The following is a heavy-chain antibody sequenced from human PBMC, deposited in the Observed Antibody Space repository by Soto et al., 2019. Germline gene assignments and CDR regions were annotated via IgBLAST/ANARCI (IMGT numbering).Heavy chain of an antibody. J-gene: IGHJ4*02. V-gene: IGHV4-34*01. Sequence: TSETLSLTCAVYGGSFSGYYWSWIRQPPGKGLEWIGEINHSGSTNYNPSLKSRVTISVDTSKNQFSLKLSSVTAADTAVYYCARGRRDIVVVVAAKGGANFDYWGQGTLVTVSS. CDR3: ARGRRDIVVVVAAKGGANFDY. D-gene: IGHD2-15*01. CDR1: GGSFSGYY. CDR2: INHSGST.